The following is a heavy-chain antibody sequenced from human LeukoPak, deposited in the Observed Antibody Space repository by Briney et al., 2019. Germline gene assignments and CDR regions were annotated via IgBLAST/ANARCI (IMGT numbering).Heavy chain of an antibody. CDR1: GFTFSSYG. CDR3: ARVPHGDSSWGWGLDC. CDR2: IWYDGSNK. V-gene: IGHV3-33*01. D-gene: IGHD6-13*01. Sequence: PGGSLRLSCAASGFTFSSYGMHWVRQAPGKGPEWVAVIWYDGSNKYYADSVKGRFTISRDNSKNTLYLQMNSLRAEDTAVYYCARVPHGDSSWGWGLDCWGQGTLVTVSS. J-gene: IGHJ4*02.